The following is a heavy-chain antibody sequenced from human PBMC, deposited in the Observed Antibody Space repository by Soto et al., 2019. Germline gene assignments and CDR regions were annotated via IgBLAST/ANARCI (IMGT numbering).Heavy chain of an antibody. CDR3: ARDNYYDSSGYYEAFDY. V-gene: IGHV4-34*01. J-gene: IGHJ4*02. D-gene: IGHD3-22*01. CDR1: GGSFSGYY. CDR2: INHSGST. Sequence: QVQLQQWGAGLLKPSETLSLTCAVGGGSFSGYYWSWIRQPPGKGLEWSGEINHSGSTNYNPSLKRRVTISVDTSKNQFSLKLSSVTAADTAVYYCARDNYYDSSGYYEAFDYWGQGTLVTVSS.